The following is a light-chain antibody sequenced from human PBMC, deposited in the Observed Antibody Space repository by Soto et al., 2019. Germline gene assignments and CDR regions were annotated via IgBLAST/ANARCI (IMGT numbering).Light chain of an antibody. CDR1: SGHSPYI. V-gene: IGLV4-60*03. CDR3: ETWDSYIRV. CDR2: LERSGSY. J-gene: IGLJ3*02. Sequence: QPVLTQSSSASASLGSSVKLTCTLSSGHSPYIIAWHQQQPGKAPRYLMTLERSGSYNKGSGVPDRFSGSSSGADRYLTISNLQSEDEADYFCETWDSYIRVFGGGTQLTVL.